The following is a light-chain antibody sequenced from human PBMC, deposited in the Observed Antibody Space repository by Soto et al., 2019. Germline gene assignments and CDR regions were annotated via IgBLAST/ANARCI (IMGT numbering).Light chain of an antibody. Sequence: QSVLTQPPSASGTPGQRVTISCSGSSSNIGSNTVNWYQQLPGTAPKLLIYSNNQRPSGVPDRFSGSKSGTSASLAISGLQSEDEADYYCAAWDDRLTVVFGGGTKLTV. V-gene: IGLV1-44*01. CDR3: AAWDDRLTVV. CDR1: SSNIGSNT. J-gene: IGLJ2*01. CDR2: SNN.